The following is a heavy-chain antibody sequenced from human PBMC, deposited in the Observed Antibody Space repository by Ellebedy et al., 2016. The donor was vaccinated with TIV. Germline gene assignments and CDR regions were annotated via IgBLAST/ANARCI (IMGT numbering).Heavy chain of an antibody. V-gene: IGHV7-4-1*02. CDR3: ARGAAAGFFWYFDL. CDR1: GYTFTSYA. J-gene: IGHJ2*01. Sequence: AASVKVSCKASGYTFTSYAMNWVRQAHGQGLEWMGWINTNTRNPTYAQGFTGRFVFSLDTSVSTAYLQISSLKAEDTAVYYCARGAAAGFFWYFDLWGRGTLVTVSS. D-gene: IGHD6-13*01. CDR2: INTNTRNP.